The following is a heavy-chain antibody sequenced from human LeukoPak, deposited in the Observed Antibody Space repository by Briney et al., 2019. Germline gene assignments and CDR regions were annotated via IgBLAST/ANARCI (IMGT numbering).Heavy chain of an antibody. J-gene: IGHJ4*02. D-gene: IGHD3-10*01. CDR3: ARDTLLVWFGDLDY. Sequence: GASVKVSCKASGYTFTGYYMHWVRQAPGQGLEWMGWINPNNGDTNSAQKFEGRVTMTRDTSISTAFMELSSLRSDDTAIYYCARDTLLVWFGDLDYWGQGTLVTVSS. CDR2: INPNNGDT. CDR1: GYTFTGYY. V-gene: IGHV1-2*02.